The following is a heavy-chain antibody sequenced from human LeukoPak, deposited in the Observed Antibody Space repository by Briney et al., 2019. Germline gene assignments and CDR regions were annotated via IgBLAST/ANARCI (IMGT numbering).Heavy chain of an antibody. V-gene: IGHV1-2*02. CDR1: GYTFTDYY. J-gene: IGHJ4*02. D-gene: IGHD2-2*01. Sequence: ASVKVSCKASGYTFTDYYMHWVRQAPGQGFEWMGWINPNDGDTNYAQKFQGRVTMTRDTPISTAHIEVSRLRSDDTAVYYCARANFLYCSSSTCLFDYWGQGTLVTVSS. CDR3: ARANFLYCSSSTCLFDY. CDR2: INPNDGDT.